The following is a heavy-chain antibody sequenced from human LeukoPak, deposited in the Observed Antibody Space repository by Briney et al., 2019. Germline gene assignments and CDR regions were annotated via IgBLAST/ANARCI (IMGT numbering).Heavy chain of an antibody. CDR1: GGSISSSSYY. CDR3: ARDNRRLRQFDY. J-gene: IGHJ4*02. D-gene: IGHD4-17*01. CDR2: IYYSGST. Sequence: PSETLSLTCTVSGGSISSSSYYWGWIRQPPGKGLEWIGSIYYSGSTYYNPSLKGRVTISVDTSKNQFSLKLSSVTAADTAVYYCARDNRRLRQFDYWGQGTLVTVSS. V-gene: IGHV4-39*07.